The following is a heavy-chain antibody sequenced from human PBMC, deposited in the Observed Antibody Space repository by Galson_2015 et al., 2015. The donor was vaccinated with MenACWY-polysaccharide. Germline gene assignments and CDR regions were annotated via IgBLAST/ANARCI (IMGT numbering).Heavy chain of an antibody. V-gene: IGHV3-11*01. CDR2: SRGRGSAT. J-gene: IGHJ4*02. CDR1: GFTFSDYY. Sequence: SLRLSCAASGFTFSDYYMHWIRQAPGRGVEWVSYSRGRGSATYLGGSVKGRFIIVRDNAKKSLYLLMNSLTAEDTGVYYCVRDPRGARSSYFDNWGQGIQVTVSS. CDR3: VRDPRGARSSYFDN. D-gene: IGHD3-10*01.